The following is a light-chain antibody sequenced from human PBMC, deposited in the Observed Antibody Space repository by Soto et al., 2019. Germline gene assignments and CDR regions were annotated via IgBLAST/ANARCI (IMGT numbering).Light chain of an antibody. CDR2: GND. CDR3: AAWDDSLNAVV. Sequence: QLVLTQPPSASGTPGQRVTISCSGSSSNIGGNTVNWYQQLPGTAPKLLIYGNDQRPSGVPDRFSGSKSGTSASLAISGLQSEDEADYYCAAWDDSLNAVVFGTGTKVTVL. CDR1: SSNIGGNT. J-gene: IGLJ1*01. V-gene: IGLV1-44*01.